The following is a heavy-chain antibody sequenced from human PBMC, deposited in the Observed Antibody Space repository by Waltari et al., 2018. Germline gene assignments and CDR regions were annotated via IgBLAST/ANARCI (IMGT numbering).Heavy chain of an antibody. D-gene: IGHD4-17*01. J-gene: IGHJ3*02. CDR1: GFTFSSYE. Sequence: EVQLVESGGGLVQPGGSLRLSCAASGFTFSSYEMNWVCQAPGKGLVCGSYIGRSGSGIYYADSVKGRFTISRDNAKNSLYLQMNSLGAEVTAVYYWASLGYGDYVAAFDIWGQGTMVTVSS. V-gene: IGHV3-48*03. CDR3: ASLGYGDYVAAFDI. CDR2: IGRSGSGI.